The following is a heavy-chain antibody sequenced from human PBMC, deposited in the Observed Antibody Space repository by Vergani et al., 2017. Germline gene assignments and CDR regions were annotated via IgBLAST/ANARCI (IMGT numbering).Heavy chain of an antibody. V-gene: IGHV4-59*11. CDR3: ARVVGDYVWGSYRPNGMDV. CDR2: IYYSGST. CDR1: GGSISSHY. D-gene: IGHD3-16*02. Sequence: QVQLQESGPGLVKPSETLSLTCTVSGGSISSHYWSWIRQPPGKGLEWVGYIYYSGSTNYNPSLKSPVTISVDTSKNQFSLKLSSVPAADTAVYYCARVVGDYVWGSYRPNGMDVWGKGTTVTVSS. J-gene: IGHJ6*03.